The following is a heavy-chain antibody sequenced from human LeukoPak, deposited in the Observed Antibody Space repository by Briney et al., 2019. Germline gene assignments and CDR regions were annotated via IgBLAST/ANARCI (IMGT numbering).Heavy chain of an antibody. CDR1: GGSISSYY. V-gene: IGHV4-59*01. D-gene: IGHD3-16*01. Sequence: SETLSLTCTVSGGSISSYYWSWIRQPPGKGLEWIGYIYYSGSTNYNPSLKSRVTMSVDTSKNQFSLKLSSVTAADTAVYYCASAREFEGYYFDYWGQGTLVTVSS. J-gene: IGHJ4*02. CDR2: IYYSGST. CDR3: ASAREFEGYYFDY.